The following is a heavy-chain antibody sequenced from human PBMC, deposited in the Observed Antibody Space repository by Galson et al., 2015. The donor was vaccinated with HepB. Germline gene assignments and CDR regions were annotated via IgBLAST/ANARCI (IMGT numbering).Heavy chain of an antibody. D-gene: IGHD5-24*01. J-gene: IGHJ4*02. Sequence: TVSGGSISSYYWSWIRQPPVKGLEWIGYIYYSGSTNYNPSLKSRVTISVDTSKNQFSLKVSSVTAADTAVYYCARASGWLQLRPRYFDYWGQGTLVTVSS. CDR2: IYYSGST. CDR1: GGSISSYY. V-gene: IGHV4-59*01. CDR3: ARASGWLQLRPRYFDY.